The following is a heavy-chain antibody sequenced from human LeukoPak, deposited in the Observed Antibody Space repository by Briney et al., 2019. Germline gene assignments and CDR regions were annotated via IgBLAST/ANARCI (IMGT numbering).Heavy chain of an antibody. CDR2: ISGSGGST. J-gene: IGHJ4*02. V-gene: IGHV3-23*01. D-gene: IGHD4-17*01. CDR1: GFTFSSYG. CDR3: ARAGDYGDFDY. Sequence: GGSLRLSCAASGFTFSSYGMSWVRQAPGKGLEWVSAISGSGGSTYYADSVKGRFTISRDNAKNSLYLQMNSLRAEDTAVYYCARAGDYGDFDYWGQGTLVTVSS.